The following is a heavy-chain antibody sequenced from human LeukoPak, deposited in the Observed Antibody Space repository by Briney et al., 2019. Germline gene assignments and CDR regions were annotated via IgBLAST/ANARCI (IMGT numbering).Heavy chain of an antibody. V-gene: IGHV4-39*01. D-gene: IGHD3-16*01. CDR2: IYYSGSP. J-gene: IGHJ4*02. CDR1: GGSLSNNNYY. Sequence: PSETLSLTCTVSGGSLSNNNYYWAWIRQPPGKGLECIGSIYYSGSPYYNPSLKSRVTISVDTSKNQFSLRLSSVTAADTAVYYCATWGTAKTGFDYWGQGTLVTVSS. CDR3: ATWGTAKTGFDY.